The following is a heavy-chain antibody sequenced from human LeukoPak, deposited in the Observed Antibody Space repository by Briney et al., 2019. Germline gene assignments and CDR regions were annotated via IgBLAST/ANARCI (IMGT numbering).Heavy chain of an antibody. Sequence: GGSLTLSCVASGFTFSRHSMNWVRQAPGKGLEWISYIIGTSTIYYADSVEGRFTISRDNAKNSPYLQMNSLRAEDTAVYYCAGDGVGPTAGTGDVFDIWGQGTKVTVSS. CDR3: AGDGVGPTAGTGDVFDI. CDR2: IIGTSTI. V-gene: IGHV3-48*01. CDR1: GFTFSRHS. J-gene: IGHJ3*02. D-gene: IGHD1-26*01.